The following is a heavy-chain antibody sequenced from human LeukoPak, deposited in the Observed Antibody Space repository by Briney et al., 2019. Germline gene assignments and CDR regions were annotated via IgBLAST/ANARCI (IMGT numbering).Heavy chain of an antibody. D-gene: IGHD5-24*01. Sequence: SETLSLTCTVSGGSICTYYWSWIRQPPGKGLEWIGYIYYIGSTNYNPSLKSRVTISVDTSKNQFSLQLNSVTAADTAVYYCARSREGYNLDYWGQGTLVTVSS. CDR1: GGSICTYY. CDR3: ARSREGYNLDY. J-gene: IGHJ4*02. V-gene: IGHV4-59*01. CDR2: IYYIGST.